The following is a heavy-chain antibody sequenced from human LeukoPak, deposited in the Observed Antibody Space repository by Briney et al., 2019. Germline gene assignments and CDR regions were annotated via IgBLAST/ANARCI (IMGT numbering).Heavy chain of an antibody. CDR3: ARDSGYGNDY. V-gene: IGHV3-7*01. D-gene: IGHD5-12*01. Sequence: PGGSLRLSCAASGFTFDDYGMSWVRQAPGKGLEWVANIKQDGNEKYYVDSVKGRFTISRDNAKNSLYLQMNSLRAEDTAVYYCARDSGYGNDYWGQGTLVTISS. CDR1: GFTFDDYG. J-gene: IGHJ4*02. CDR2: IKQDGNEK.